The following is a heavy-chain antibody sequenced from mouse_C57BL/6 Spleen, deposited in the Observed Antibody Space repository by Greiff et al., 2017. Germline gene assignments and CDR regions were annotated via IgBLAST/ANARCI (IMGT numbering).Heavy chain of an antibody. CDR1: GFTFTDYY. Sequence: VQLQQSGPELVQPGASVKISCNASGFTFTDYYMNWVNQSPGKSLEWIGDISPNTGGTSYHQKFKGKATMTVDKSTSTAYMELRSLTSEDSAIYYCARRGYGSSCYWGKGTTLTVSS. V-gene: IGHV1-26*01. CDR2: ISPNTGGT. CDR3: ARRGYGSSCY. J-gene: IGHJ2*01. D-gene: IGHD1-1*01.